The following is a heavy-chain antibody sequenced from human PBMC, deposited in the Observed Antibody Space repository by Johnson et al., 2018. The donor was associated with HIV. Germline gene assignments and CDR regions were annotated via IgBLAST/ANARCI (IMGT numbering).Heavy chain of an antibody. CDR2: ISSSGGTT. CDR1: GFKFDDNY. J-gene: IGHJ3*02. Sequence: QMLLVESGGALVKPGGSLRLSCAASGFKFDDNYMAWIRQSPGKGLEWVSYISSSGGTTHNADSVKGRFIISRDNAKNTLYLQMNSLRAEDTAVYYCASKAAGTMHAFDIWGQGTMVTVSP. D-gene: IGHD6-13*01. V-gene: IGHV3-11*04. CDR3: ASKAAGTMHAFDI.